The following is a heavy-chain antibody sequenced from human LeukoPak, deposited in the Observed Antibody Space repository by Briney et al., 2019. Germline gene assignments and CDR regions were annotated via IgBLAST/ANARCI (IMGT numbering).Heavy chain of an antibody. CDR3: ATTPTTGDRPKGFDY. CDR1: GYTLTELS. CDR2: FDPEDGET. D-gene: IGHD7-27*01. Sequence: ASVKVSCKVSGYTLTELSMHWVRQAPGKGLEWMGGFDPEDGETIYAQKFQGRVTMTEDTSTDTAYMELSSLRSEDTAVYYCATTPTTGDRPKGFDYWGQGTLVTVSS. V-gene: IGHV1-24*01. J-gene: IGHJ4*02.